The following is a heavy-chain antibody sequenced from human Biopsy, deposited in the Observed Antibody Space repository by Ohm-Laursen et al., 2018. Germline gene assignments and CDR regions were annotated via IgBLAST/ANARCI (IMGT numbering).Heavy chain of an antibody. Sequence: SDTLSLTCCVSGGSIISYYWTWIRQPPGKGLEWIGYVYNGGIPNYNPSLKSRVTISKDTSKNQFSLQVNSVTAADTAVYYCARTPRDSFWSGSYKRGLWFDPWGQGTLVIVSS. CDR2: VYNGGIP. J-gene: IGHJ5*02. D-gene: IGHD3-3*01. CDR3: ARTPRDSFWSGSYKRGLWFDP. V-gene: IGHV4-59*07. CDR1: GGSIISYY.